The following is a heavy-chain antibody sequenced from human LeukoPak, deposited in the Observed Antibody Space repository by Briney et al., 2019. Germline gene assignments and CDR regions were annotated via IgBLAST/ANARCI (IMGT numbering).Heavy chain of an antibody. CDR1: GGSISSRSYY. J-gene: IGHJ3*02. V-gene: IGHV4-39*01. Sequence: SETLSLTCTVSGGSISSRSYYWGWVRQPPGRGLEWTGSIHYSGSTYYDASFKSRVTMSVDTSKNQFSLKLSSMTAADTAVYYCARHYRGALAGTMGAFDIWGQGTKVTVSS. CDR2: IHYSGST. D-gene: IGHD6-19*01. CDR3: ARHYRGALAGTMGAFDI.